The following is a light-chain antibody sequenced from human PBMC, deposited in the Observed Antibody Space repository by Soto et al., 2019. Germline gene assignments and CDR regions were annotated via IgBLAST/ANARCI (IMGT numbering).Light chain of an antibody. CDR1: QSVSSSY. CDR3: QQYGSSPTWT. V-gene: IGKV3-20*01. CDR2: GAS. J-gene: IGKJ1*01. Sequence: ELVLTQSPGTLSLSPGERATLSCRASQSVSSSYLAWYQQKPGQAPTLLIYGASSRATGIPDRFSGSGSGTDFTLTISRLEPEDFAVYYCQQYGSSPTWTFGQGTKVEIK.